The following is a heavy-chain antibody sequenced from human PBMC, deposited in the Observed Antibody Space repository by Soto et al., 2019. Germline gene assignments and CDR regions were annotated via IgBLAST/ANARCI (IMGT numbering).Heavy chain of an antibody. V-gene: IGHV3-23*01. J-gene: IGHJ6*02. D-gene: IGHD3-16*01. CDR2: ISGSGGST. CDR3: AKGITELGRYYYGMDV. Sequence: PGGSLRLSCAASGFTFSSYAMSWVRQAPGKGLEWVSAISGSGGSTYYADSVKGRFTISRDNSKNTLYLQMNSLRAEDTAVYYCAKGITELGRYYYGMDVWGQGTTVTVSS. CDR1: GFTFSSYA.